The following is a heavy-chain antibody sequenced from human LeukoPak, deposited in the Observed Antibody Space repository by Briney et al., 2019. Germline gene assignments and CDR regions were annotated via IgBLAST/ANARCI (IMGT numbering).Heavy chain of an antibody. D-gene: IGHD3-10*01. J-gene: IGHJ4*02. CDR1: GFTFSSYG. CDR3: ARPIMVRGVIPTLDY. CDR2: ISYDGSNK. V-gene: IGHV3-30*03. Sequence: GGSLRLSCAASGFTFSSYGMHWVRQAPGKGLEWVAVISYDGSNKYYADSVKGRFTISRDNSKNTLYLQMNSLRAEDTAVYYCARPIMVRGVIPTLDYWGQGTLVTVSS.